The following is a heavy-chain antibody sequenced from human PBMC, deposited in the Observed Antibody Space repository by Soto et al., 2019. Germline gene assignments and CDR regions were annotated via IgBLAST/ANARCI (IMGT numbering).Heavy chain of an antibody. D-gene: IGHD3-22*01. CDR3: ARDRVGGYYYDYFDY. J-gene: IGHJ4*02. Sequence: EVQLVESGGGLVQPGGSLRLSCAASGFTVSSNYMSWVRQAPGNGLEWVSVIYSGGSTYYADSVKGRFTISRDNSKNTLYLQMNSLRAEDTAVYYCARDRVGGYYYDYFDYWGQGTLVTVSS. V-gene: IGHV3-66*01. CDR1: GFTVSSNY. CDR2: IYSGGST.